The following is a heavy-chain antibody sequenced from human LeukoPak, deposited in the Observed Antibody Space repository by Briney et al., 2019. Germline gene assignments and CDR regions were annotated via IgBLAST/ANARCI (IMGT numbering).Heavy chain of an antibody. CDR1: GFTFSSYW. CDR2: INSDGSST. CDR3: ARVGRARQVYFDY. V-gene: IGHV3-74*01. D-gene: IGHD6-6*01. Sequence: PGGSLRLSCAASGFTFSSYWMHWVRQAPGKGLVWVSRINSDGSSTSYADSVKGRFTISRDNAKNTLYLQMNGLRAEDTAVYYCARVGRARQVYFDYWGQGTLVTVSS. J-gene: IGHJ4*02.